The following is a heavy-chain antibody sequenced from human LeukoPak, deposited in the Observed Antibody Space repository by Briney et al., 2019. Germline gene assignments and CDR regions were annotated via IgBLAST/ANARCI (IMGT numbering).Heavy chain of an antibody. CDR3: TRLPLTTVTVPLDY. V-gene: IGHV3-73*01. CDR2: IRSKANSYAT. CDR1: AFSFNTYW. Sequence: PGGSLRLSCAASAFSFNTYWMGWVRQAPGKGLEWVGRIRSKANSYATAYAASVKGRFTISRDDSKNTAYLQMNSLKTEDTAVYYCTRLPLTTVTVPLDYWGQGTLVTVSS. D-gene: IGHD4-17*01. J-gene: IGHJ4*02.